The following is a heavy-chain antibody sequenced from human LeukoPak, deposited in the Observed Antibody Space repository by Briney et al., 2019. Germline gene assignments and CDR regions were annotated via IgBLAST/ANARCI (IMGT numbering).Heavy chain of an antibody. Sequence: GGSLRLSCAASGVTVSSTYMSWVRQAPGKGLEWVSVIYGGRSTYNAASVKGRFTISRANSKNTLFLQMNSLRAEDTAVYYCARASKVEAFDVWGQGTMVTVSS. D-gene: IGHD2-15*01. V-gene: IGHV3-66*01. CDR3: ARASKVEAFDV. J-gene: IGHJ3*01. CDR1: GVTVSSTY. CDR2: IYGGRST.